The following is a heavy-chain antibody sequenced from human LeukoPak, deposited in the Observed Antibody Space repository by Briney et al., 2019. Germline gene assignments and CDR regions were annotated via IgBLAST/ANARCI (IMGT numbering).Heavy chain of an antibody. CDR3: ARVVFPSRVSDY. CDR1: GFTFSSYW. Sequence: GSLRLSCAASGFTFSSYWMSWVRQAPGKGLEWVANIKQDGSEKYYVDSVKGRFTISKDNAKNSLYLQMNSLRVEDTAVYYCARVVFPSRVSDYWGQGPLVTVSS. CDR2: IKQDGSEK. V-gene: IGHV3-7*01. D-gene: IGHD2-21*01. J-gene: IGHJ4*02.